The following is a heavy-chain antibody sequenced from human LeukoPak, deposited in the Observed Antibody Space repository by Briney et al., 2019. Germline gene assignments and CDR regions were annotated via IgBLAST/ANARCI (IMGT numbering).Heavy chain of an antibody. CDR3: ARQRIAARRFDY. D-gene: IGHD6-6*01. V-gene: IGHV4-34*01. CDR1: GGSFSGYY. Sequence: SETLSLTCAAYGGSFSGYYWSWIRQPPGKGLEWIGEINHSGSTNYNPSLKSRVTISVDTSKNQFSLKLSFVTAADTAVYYCARQRIAARRFDYWGQGTLVTVSS. J-gene: IGHJ4*02. CDR2: INHSGST.